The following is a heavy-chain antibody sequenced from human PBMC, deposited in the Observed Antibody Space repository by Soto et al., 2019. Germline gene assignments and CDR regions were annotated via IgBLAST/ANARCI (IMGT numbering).Heavy chain of an antibody. CDR3: ASSYYDFWSGFKDAFDI. V-gene: IGHV3-9*01. CDR1: GFTFDDYA. Sequence: SLKISCAASGFTFDDYAMHWVRQAPGKGLEWVSGISWNSGSIGYADSVKGRFTISRDNAKNSLYLQMNSLRAEDTALYYCASSYYDFWSGFKDAFDIWGQGTMVTVSS. CDR2: ISWNSGSI. D-gene: IGHD3-3*01. J-gene: IGHJ3*02.